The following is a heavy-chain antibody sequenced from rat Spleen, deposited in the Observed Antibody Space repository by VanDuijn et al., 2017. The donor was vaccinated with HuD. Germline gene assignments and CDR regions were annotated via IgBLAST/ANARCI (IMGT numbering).Heavy chain of an antibody. Sequence: QVQLKESGPGLVQPSQTLSLTCTVSGFSLISNTVHWVRQPPGKGLEWMGGIWGDGSTDYNSTLKSRLSISRDTSKSQVFLTMNSLQIEDTATYYCARAHAPGIRDWLAYWGQGTLVTVSS. CDR3: ARAHAPGIRDWLAY. CDR2: IWGDGST. V-gene: IGHV2-1*01. D-gene: IGHD1-4*01. CDR1: GFSLISNT. J-gene: IGHJ3*01.